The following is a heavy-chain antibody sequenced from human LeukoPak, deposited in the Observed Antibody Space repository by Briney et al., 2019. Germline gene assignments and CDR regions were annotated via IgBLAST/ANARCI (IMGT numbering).Heavy chain of an antibody. CDR3: ARDKIGGGYSYGRSGGWFDP. D-gene: IGHD5-18*01. V-gene: IGHV3-48*04. J-gene: IGHJ5*02. Sequence: PGGSLRLSCAASGITFSSYAMHWVRQAPGKGLEWVSYISSSGSTIYYADSVKGRFTISRDNAKNSLYLQMNSLRAEDTAVYYCARDKIGGGYSYGRSGGWFDPWGQGTLVTVSS. CDR1: GITFSSYA. CDR2: ISSSGSTI.